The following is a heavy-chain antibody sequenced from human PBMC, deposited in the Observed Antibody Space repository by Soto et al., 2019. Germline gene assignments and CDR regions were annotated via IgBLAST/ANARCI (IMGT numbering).Heavy chain of an antibody. CDR1: VFTFDDYA. Sequence: GWSLRLSCASSVFTFDDYAMHWVRQAPGKGLEWVSGISWNSGSIGYADSVKGRFTISRDNAKNSLYLQMNSLRAEDTALYYCAKAREDGYNGDAFDIWGQGTMVTVSS. V-gene: IGHV3-9*01. D-gene: IGHD5-12*01. CDR3: AKAREDGYNGDAFDI. CDR2: ISWNSGSI. J-gene: IGHJ3*02.